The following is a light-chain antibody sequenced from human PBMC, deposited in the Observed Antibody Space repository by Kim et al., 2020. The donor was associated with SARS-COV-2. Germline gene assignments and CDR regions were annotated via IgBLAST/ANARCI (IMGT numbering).Light chain of an antibody. V-gene: IGLV3-21*04. CDR2: YDN. J-gene: IGLJ2*01. CDR1: NIGTKS. Sequence: SYELTQPPSVSVAPGKTARITCGGNNIGTKSVHWYQQRPGQAPVLVIDYDNDRPSGIPERFSGSNSGNTATLTISRVEAGDEADYYCQVWDSGSDHVVFG. CDR3: QVWDSGSDHVV.